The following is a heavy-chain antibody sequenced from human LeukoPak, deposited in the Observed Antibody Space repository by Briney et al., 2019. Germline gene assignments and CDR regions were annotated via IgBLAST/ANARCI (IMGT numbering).Heavy chain of an antibody. J-gene: IGHJ3*02. CDR2: IYYSGST. Sequence: SETLSLTCSVSGGSISNYYWSWIRQPPGKGLEWIGYIYYSGSTNYNPSLKSRVTISVDTSKDQFSLKLSSVTAADTAVYYCAREDSSGYYYEAIWGQGTMVTVSS. CDR1: GGSISNYY. CDR3: AREDSSGYYYEAI. V-gene: IGHV4-59*01. D-gene: IGHD3-22*01.